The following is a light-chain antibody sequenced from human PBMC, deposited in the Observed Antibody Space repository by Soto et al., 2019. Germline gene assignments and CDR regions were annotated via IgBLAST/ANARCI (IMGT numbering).Light chain of an antibody. J-gene: IGKJ1*01. CDR1: QSISSW. CDR3: QQYDSLPRT. CDR2: DAS. V-gene: IGKV1-33*01. Sequence: DIQMTQSPSTLSASVGDRGTITCRASQSISSWLAWYQQKPGKAPKLLIYDASNLETGVPSRFSGSGSGTDFTFTISSLQPEDIATYYCQQYDSLPRTFGQGTKVDI.